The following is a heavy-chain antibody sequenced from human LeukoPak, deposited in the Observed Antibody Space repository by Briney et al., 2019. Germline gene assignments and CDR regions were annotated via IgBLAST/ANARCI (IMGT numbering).Heavy chain of an antibody. D-gene: IGHD3-3*01. Sequence: PGGSLTLSCAASGFTFSSYAMNWVRQARGKGLEWVSAFSGSGGSSYYAESLNGRFTISRDNSKNTLYLQMNSLRAEDTAVYYCAKGDYDFWSGYLVYWGQGTLVTVSS. CDR1: GFTFSSYA. CDR2: FSGSGGSS. V-gene: IGHV3-23*01. J-gene: IGHJ4*02. CDR3: AKGDYDFWSGYLVY.